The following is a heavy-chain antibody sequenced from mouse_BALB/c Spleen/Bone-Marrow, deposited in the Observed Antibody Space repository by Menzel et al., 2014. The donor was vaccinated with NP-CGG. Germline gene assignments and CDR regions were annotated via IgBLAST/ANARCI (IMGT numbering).Heavy chain of an antibody. D-gene: IGHD2-3*01. V-gene: IGHV4-1*02. J-gene: IGHJ3*01. CDR2: INPDSSTI. CDR3: ARLGYYGGFAY. CDR1: GFDFSGFW. Sequence: EVQLVESGGGLVQPGRSLKLSCAASGFDFSGFWMGWVRQAPGKGLEWIGEINPDSSTINYTPSLRDRFIISRDNAKNTLYLQMSKVRSEDTALYHCARLGYYGGFAYWGQGTLVTVSA.